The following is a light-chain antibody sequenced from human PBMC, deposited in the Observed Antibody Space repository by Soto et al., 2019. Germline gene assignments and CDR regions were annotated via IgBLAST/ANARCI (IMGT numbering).Light chain of an antibody. J-gene: IGLJ1*01. CDR1: SSDVGSYNH. CDR2: EVT. V-gene: IGLV2-14*01. Sequence: QSALTQPASVSGSPGQSITISCSGTSSDVGSYNHVAWYQQFPGKTPKLLIYEVTYRPSGVSHRFSASKSGNTASLTISGLQAEDEADYYCISYTGSSTSYVFGTGTKLTVL. CDR3: ISYTGSSTSYV.